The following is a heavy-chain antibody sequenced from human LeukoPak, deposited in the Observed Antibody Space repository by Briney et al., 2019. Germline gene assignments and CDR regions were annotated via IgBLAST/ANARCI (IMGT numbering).Heavy chain of an antibody. Sequence: PSETLSLTCTVSGGSISSSSYYWGWIRQPPGKGLEWIGSIYYSGSTNYNPSLKSRVTISVDTSKNQFSLKLSSVTAADTAVYYCARPGIAAAGNDAFDIWGQGTMVTVSS. CDR1: GGSISSSSYY. CDR3: ARPGIAAAGNDAFDI. V-gene: IGHV4-39*07. CDR2: IYYSGST. J-gene: IGHJ3*02. D-gene: IGHD6-13*01.